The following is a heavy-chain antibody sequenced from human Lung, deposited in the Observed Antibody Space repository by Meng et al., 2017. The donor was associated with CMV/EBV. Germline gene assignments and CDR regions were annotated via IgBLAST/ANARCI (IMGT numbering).Heavy chain of an antibody. CDR2: IIPIAGVT. V-gene: IGHV1-69*02. J-gene: IGHJ5*02. Sequence: CQASAGSFTSSTISWVPQAPGHGLECMRRIIPIAGVTTYAQRFQGRLTISADKSTSTAYMDLSSLTSEDTAMYYCATSRLPAGNWFDPWGQGTLVTVSS. CDR1: AGSFTSST. D-gene: IGHD2-2*01. CDR3: ATSRLPAGNWFDP.